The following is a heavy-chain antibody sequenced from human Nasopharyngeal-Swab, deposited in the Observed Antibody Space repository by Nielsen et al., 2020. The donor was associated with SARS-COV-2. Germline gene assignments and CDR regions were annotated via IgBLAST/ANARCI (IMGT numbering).Heavy chain of an antibody. J-gene: IGHJ5*02. CDR3: ARVASYDYVWGSYRSHAESWFDP. V-gene: IGHV4-30-4*01. Sequence: SEILSLTCTVSGGSISSGDYYWSWIRQPPGKGLEWIGYIYYSGSTYYNPSLKSRVTISVDTSKNQFSLKLSSVTAADTAVYYCARVASYDYVWGSYRSHAESWFDPWGQGTLVTVSS. CDR2: IYYSGST. CDR1: GGSISSGDYY. D-gene: IGHD3-16*02.